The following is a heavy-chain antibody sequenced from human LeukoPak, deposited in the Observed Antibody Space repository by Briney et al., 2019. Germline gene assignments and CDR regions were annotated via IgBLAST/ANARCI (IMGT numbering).Heavy chain of an antibody. CDR3: ARDGTAMGTDAFDI. CDR2: ISSSSSTI. J-gene: IGHJ3*02. CDR1: GFTFSSYS. Sequence: PGGSLRLSCAASGFTFSSYSMNWVRQAPGKGLEWVSYISSSSSTIYYADSVKGRFTISRDNAKNSLYLQMNSLRAEDTAVYYCARDGTAMGTDAFDIWGQGTMVTVSS. V-gene: IGHV3-48*01. D-gene: IGHD5-18*01.